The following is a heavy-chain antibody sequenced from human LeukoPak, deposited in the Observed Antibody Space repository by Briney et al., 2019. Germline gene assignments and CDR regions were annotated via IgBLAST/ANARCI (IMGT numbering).Heavy chain of an antibody. Sequence: GGSLRLSCAASGFTFSSYGMHWVRQAPGKGLEGVAVIWCDGSNKYYAYAVKGRFTISRDNSKNTLYLQMPRLRAEDTAVYYCARGPRGDYGDVSDAFDIWGQGTMVTVSS. J-gene: IGHJ3*02. D-gene: IGHD4-17*01. V-gene: IGHV3-33*01. CDR2: IWCDGSNK. CDR3: ARGPRGDYGDVSDAFDI. CDR1: GFTFSSYG.